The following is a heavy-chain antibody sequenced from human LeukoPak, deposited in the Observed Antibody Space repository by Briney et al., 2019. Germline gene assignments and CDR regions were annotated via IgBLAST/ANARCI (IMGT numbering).Heavy chain of an antibody. Sequence: GGSLRLSCAASGFTFSNYGMHWVRQAPGKGLEWVANIWYDGSNKYYEDSVKGRFTISRDNSKNTAYLQMNSLRAEDTAVYYCARGLGELFDYWGQGTLVTVSS. D-gene: IGHD3-10*01. J-gene: IGHJ4*02. CDR3: ARGLGELFDY. V-gene: IGHV3-33*08. CDR2: IWYDGSNK. CDR1: GFTFSNYG.